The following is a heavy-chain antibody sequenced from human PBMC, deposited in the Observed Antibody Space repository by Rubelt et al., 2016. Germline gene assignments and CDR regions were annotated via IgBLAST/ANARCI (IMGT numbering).Heavy chain of an antibody. V-gene: IGHV4-59*08. CDR1: GGSISSYY. CDR2: IYYSGST. D-gene: IGHD4-17*01. CDR3: ARAEYGADFDY. Sequence: QVQLQESGPGLVKPSETLSLTCTVSGGSISSYYWSWIRQPPGKGLEWIGYIYYSGSTNYNPSLKSRVTISVDTSKNQFSLKLSSVTAADTAVYYCARAEYGADFDYWGQGTLVTVSS. J-gene: IGHJ4*02.